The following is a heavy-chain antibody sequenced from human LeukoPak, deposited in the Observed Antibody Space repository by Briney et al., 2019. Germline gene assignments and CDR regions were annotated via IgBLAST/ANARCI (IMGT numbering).Heavy chain of an antibody. CDR3: ARGIVPAASDY. CDR1: GSTFSTYD. D-gene: IGHD2-2*01. V-gene: IGHV3-21*01. Sequence: GGSLRLSCAASGSTFSTYDMNWVRQAPGKGLEWVSSISSSAHHIAYADSVKGRFTISRDNAKNALYLQVNSLRAEDTAVYYCARGIVPAASDYWGQGTLVTVSS. J-gene: IGHJ4*02. CDR2: ISSSAHHI.